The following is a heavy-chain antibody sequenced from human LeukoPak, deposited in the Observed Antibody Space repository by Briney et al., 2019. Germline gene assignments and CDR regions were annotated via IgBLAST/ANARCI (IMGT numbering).Heavy chain of an antibody. CDR3: ATGVIITTATAIDAFDI. D-gene: IGHD3-10*01. CDR2: IIPILGIA. Sequence: ASVKVSCKASGYSFTNYAMNWVRQAPGQGLEWMGRIIPILGIANYAQKFQGRITITADTSTSTAYMELRSLRSDDTAVYYCATGVIITTATAIDAFDIWGQGTMVTVSS. J-gene: IGHJ3*02. CDR1: GYSFTNYA. V-gene: IGHV1-69*04.